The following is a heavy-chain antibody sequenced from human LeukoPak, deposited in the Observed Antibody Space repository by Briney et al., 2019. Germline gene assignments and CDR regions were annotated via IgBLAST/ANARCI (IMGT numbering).Heavy chain of an antibody. CDR1: GGSFSGYY. CDR3: ARSSIAAAGDFDY. Sequence: SETLSLTCAVYGGSFSGYYWSWIRQPPGKGLEWIGEINHSGSTNYNPSLKSRVTISVDTSKNQLSLKLSSVTAADTAVYYCARSSIAAAGDFDYWGQGTLVTVSS. V-gene: IGHV4-34*01. CDR2: INHSGST. J-gene: IGHJ4*02. D-gene: IGHD6-13*01.